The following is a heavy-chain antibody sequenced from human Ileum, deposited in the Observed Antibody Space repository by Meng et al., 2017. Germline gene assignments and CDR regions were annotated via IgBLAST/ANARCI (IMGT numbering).Heavy chain of an antibody. J-gene: IGHJ5*02. V-gene: IGHV3-11*01. Sequence: QVQLIQSGGGLVKPGGSLRLSCSASGFTFSDYFMSWIRQAPGEGVEWLSYISSSGGSIAYADSVKGRFTASRDNSKNALYLQMDSLRAEDTAVYYCARGTTYCNAVKCAYDPWGQGTLVTVSS. CDR2: ISSSGGSI. D-gene: IGHD2/OR15-2a*01. CDR1: GFTFSDYF. CDR3: ARGTTYCNAVKCAYDP.